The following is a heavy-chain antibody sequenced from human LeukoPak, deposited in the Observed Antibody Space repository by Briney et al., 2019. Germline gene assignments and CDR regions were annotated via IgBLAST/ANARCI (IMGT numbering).Heavy chain of an antibody. CDR1: GFTFSSYG. CDR2: ILYDGSNK. Sequence: PGGSLRLSCAASGFTFSSYGMHWVRQAPGKGLEWVAVILYDGSNKYYADSVKGRFTISRDNSKNTLYLQMNSLRAEDTAVYYCAKDPSYYYDSSGYPEYFQHWGQGTLVTVSS. D-gene: IGHD3-22*01. CDR3: AKDPSYYYDSSGYPEYFQH. J-gene: IGHJ1*01. V-gene: IGHV3-30*18.